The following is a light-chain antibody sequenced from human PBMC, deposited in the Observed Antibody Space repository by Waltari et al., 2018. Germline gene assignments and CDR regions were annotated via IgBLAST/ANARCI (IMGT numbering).Light chain of an antibody. Sequence: QSVFTQPPPVSAAPGQKVPISFSGGTPNIGMEYVCWYQQVPGTAPKPLIYDDNGLPAGIPDRFPGSKSGTSATLGITGLQTGDEAHYYCGSWDHSLHAVVFGGGTELTVL. CDR1: TPNIGMEY. CDR3: GSWDHSLHAVV. J-gene: IGLJ2*01. V-gene: IGLV1-51*01. CDR2: DDN.